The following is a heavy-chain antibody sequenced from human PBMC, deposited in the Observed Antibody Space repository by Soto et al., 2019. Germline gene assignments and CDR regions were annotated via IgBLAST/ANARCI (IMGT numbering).Heavy chain of an antibody. CDR2: ISYDGSNA. CDR3: ARDGGGFGELLLNSYDAFDL. D-gene: IGHD3-10*01. Sequence: QEQLVESGGGVVQPGTSLRLSCTASGFSFSTYAMYWVRQAPGKGLEWVAIISYDGSNAQYADSAKGRFTVARDNSKNTLYLQMHSLTAEDTAVYYCARDGGGFGELLLNSYDAFDLWGQGKLVTVSS. V-gene: IGHV3-30*04. J-gene: IGHJ3*01. CDR1: GFSFSTYA.